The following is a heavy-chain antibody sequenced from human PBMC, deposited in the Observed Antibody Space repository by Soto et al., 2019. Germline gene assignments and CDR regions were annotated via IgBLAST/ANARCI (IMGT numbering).Heavy chain of an antibody. Sequence: PGESLKISCKGSGYSFTSYWIGWVRQMPGKGLEWMGIIYPGDSDTRYSPSFQGQVTISADKSISTAYLQWSSLKASDTAVYYCAKKYSYGPYYYYYGMDVWGQGTTVTVSS. CDR3: AKKYSYGPYYYYYGMDV. D-gene: IGHD5-18*01. CDR1: GYSFTSYW. J-gene: IGHJ6*02. CDR2: IYPGDSDT. V-gene: IGHV5-51*01.